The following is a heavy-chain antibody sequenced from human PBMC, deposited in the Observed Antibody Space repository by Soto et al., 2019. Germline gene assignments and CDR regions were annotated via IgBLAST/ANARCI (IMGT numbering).Heavy chain of an antibody. Sequence: EVQLLDSGGGLVQPGGSLRLSCAASGFTFSNYAMTWVRQGPGKGLEWVSGISGSGGRSYYADSVKGRFTISRDNSKSTVYLKMNSLRAEDTAVYYCAKAYFVWSSEQPYYFDYWGQGTLVTVSS. CDR2: ISGSGGRS. CDR1: GFTFSNYA. V-gene: IGHV3-23*01. J-gene: IGHJ4*02. CDR3: AKAYFVWSSEQPYYFDY. D-gene: IGHD3-16*01.